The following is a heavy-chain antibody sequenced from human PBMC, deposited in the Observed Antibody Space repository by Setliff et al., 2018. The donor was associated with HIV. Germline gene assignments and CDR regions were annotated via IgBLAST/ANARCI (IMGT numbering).Heavy chain of an antibody. CDR2: INTNTGNP. CDR3: ATRGEQLYFYGMDV. Sequence: GESLKVSCKASGYTFTSYGMNWVRQAPGQGLEWMGWINTNTGNPTHAQGFTGRFVFSLDTSVSTAYLQISGLKAEDTAVYYCATRGEQLYFYGMDVWGQGTTVTVSS. J-gene: IGHJ6*02. D-gene: IGHD1-26*01. CDR1: GYTFTSYG. V-gene: IGHV7-4-1*02.